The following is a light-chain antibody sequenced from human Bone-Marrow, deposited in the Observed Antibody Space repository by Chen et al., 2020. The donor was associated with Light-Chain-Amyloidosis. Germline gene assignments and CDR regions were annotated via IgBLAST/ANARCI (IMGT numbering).Light chain of an antibody. CDR2: DVS. J-gene: IGLJ1*01. V-gene: IGLV2-11*01. Sequence: QSPLTQPPSVSGSPGRPVTISCPGTSSDVGGYNYVSWYQQHPDKAPKLMIYDVSKRPSGVPDRFSGSKSGNPASLTISGLQAEDEADYSCCSYAGSNYVFGTGTKVTVL. CDR1: SSDVGGYNY. CDR3: CSYAGSNYV.